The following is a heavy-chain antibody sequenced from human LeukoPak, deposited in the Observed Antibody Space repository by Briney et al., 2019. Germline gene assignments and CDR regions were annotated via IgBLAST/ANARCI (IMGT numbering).Heavy chain of an antibody. J-gene: IGHJ4*02. CDR3: ARGDYVWGSNRYYFDY. V-gene: IGHV1-2*02. CDR1: GYTFVDNY. CDR2: INPNSGGT. Sequence: ASVKVSCKASGYTFVDNYIHWVRQAPGQGLEWMGWINPNSGGTNYAQKFQGRVTMTRDTSISTAYMELSRLRSDDTAVYYCARGDYVWGSNRYYFDYWGQGTLVTVSS. D-gene: IGHD3-16*01.